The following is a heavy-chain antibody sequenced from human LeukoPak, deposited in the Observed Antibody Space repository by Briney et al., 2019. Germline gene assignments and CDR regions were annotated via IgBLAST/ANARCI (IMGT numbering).Heavy chain of an antibody. CDR1: GFTFSSYG. CDR2: ISYDGSNK. J-gene: IGHJ6*03. D-gene: IGHD6-13*01. Sequence: GGSLRLSCAASGFTFSSYGMHWVRQAPGKGLEWVAVISYDGSNKYYADSVKGRFTISRDNSKNTLYLQMNSLRAEDTAVYYCAKDMYSSSWYRHYYYYYYMDVWGKGTTVTVSS. V-gene: IGHV3-30*18. CDR3: AKDMYSSSWYRHYYYYYYMDV.